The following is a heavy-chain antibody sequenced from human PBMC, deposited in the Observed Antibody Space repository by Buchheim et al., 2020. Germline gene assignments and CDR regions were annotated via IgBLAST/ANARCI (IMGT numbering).Heavy chain of an antibody. D-gene: IGHD2-15*01. CDR1: GFTFSDYY. V-gene: IGHV3-11*01. J-gene: IGHJ4*02. CDR3: ARDIEAHGLFLDY. Sequence: QVQLVESGGGLVKPGGSLRLSCTASGFTFSDYYMTWIRQAPGKGLEWVAFISLRATTISYADSVKGRFTISRADARNSLYLQMNTLRAEDTAMYYCARDIEAHGLFLDYWGRGTL. CDR2: ISLRATTI.